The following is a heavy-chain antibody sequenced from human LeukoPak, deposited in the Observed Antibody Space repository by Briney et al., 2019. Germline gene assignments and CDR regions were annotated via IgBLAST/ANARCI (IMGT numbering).Heavy chain of an antibody. Sequence: PGGSLRLSCAASRFTFNNYAMNWVRQAPGKGLEWVSAISGSGSSTYYADSVKGRFTISRDNAKNSLYLQMNSLRAEDTAVYYCARDPIRGVQQQLGNYWGQGTLVTVSS. CDR2: ISGSGSST. J-gene: IGHJ4*02. CDR1: RFTFNNYA. CDR3: ARDPIRGVQQQLGNY. V-gene: IGHV3-23*01. D-gene: IGHD6-13*01.